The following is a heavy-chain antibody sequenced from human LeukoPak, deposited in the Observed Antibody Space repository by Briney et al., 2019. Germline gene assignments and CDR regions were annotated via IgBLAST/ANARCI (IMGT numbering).Heavy chain of an antibody. D-gene: IGHD3-3*01. V-gene: IGHV3-48*04. J-gene: IGHJ6*03. CDR3: AREGVGYGYYGYMDV. CDR2: TSSSSVTI. Sequence: GGSLRLSCAASGFAFGSESMNWVRQAPGKGLEWNSYTSSSSVTIYYADSVEGRFTISKDNAENALYLQMNSLRAEDTAVYYCAREGVGYGYYGYMDVWGKGTTVTVSS. CDR1: GFAFGSES.